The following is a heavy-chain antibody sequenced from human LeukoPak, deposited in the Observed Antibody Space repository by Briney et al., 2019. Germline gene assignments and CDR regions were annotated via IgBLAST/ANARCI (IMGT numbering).Heavy chain of an antibody. V-gene: IGHV5-51*01. D-gene: IGHD3-22*01. Sequence: GESLQISCKGSGYSFTSYWIGWVRQMPGKGLEWMGIIYPGDFDTRYSPSFQGQVTISADKSISTAYLQWSSLKASDTAMYYCARGYNYYDSSGYSYYFDYWGQGTLVTVSS. CDR3: ARGYNYYDSSGYSYYFDY. CDR1: GYSFTSYW. J-gene: IGHJ4*02. CDR2: IYPGDFDT.